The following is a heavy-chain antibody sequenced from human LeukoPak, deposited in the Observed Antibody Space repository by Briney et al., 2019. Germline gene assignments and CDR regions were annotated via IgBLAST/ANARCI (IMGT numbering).Heavy chain of an antibody. CDR1: GGSISSSSYY. J-gene: IGHJ4*02. CDR3: ARVRRFGEPIDY. D-gene: IGHD3-10*01. V-gene: IGHV4-39*07. CDR2: IYYSGST. Sequence: SETLSLTCTVSGGSISSSSYYWGWIRQPPGKGLEWIGSIYYSGSTYYNPSLKSRVTISVDTSKNQFSLKLSSVTAADTAVYYCARVRRFGEPIDYWGQGTLVTVSS.